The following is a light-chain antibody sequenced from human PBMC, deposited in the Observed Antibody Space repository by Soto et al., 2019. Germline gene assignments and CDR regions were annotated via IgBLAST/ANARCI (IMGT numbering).Light chain of an antibody. CDR3: CSYAGSSTYV. CDR1: SSDVGSYNL. Sequence: SVLAKPSSVSGSPGQWITISCTGTSSDVGSYNLVSWYQQHPGKAPKLMIYEGSKRPSGVSNRFSGSKSGNTASLTISGLQAEDEADYYCCSYAGSSTYVFGTGTKVTVL. V-gene: IGLV2-23*01. CDR2: EGS. J-gene: IGLJ1*01.